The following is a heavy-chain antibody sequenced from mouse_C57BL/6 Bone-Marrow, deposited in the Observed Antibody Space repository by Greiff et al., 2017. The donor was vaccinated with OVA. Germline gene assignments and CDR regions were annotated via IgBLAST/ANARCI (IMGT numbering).Heavy chain of an antibody. D-gene: IGHD2-5*01. CDR2: LHPYSGST. CDR3: ARGGYYDSNYLGCYFDV. CDR1: GYTFTSYW. J-gene: IGHJ1*01. Sequence: QVQLQQPGAELVKPGASVKLSCKTSGYTFTSYWMHWVKPRPGQGLAWIGMLHPYSGSTNYNEKFKGKATLTVDKSSSTAYVQLSSLTSEDSAVYYGARGGYYDSNYLGCYFDVWVSGTTVTVTA. V-gene: IGHV1-64*01.